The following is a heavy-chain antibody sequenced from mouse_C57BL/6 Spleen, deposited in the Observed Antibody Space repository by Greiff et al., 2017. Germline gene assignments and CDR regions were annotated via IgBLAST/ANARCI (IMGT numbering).Heavy chain of an antibody. D-gene: IGHD1-1*01. CDR3: TVPRYYYGSSYHLDY. Sequence: VQLQQSGAELVRPGASVKLSCTASGFNIKDDYMHWVKQRPEQGLEWIGWIDPENGDTEYASKFQGQATITADTSSNTAYLQLSSLTSEDTAVYYCTVPRYYYGSSYHLDYWGQGTTLTVSS. V-gene: IGHV14-4*01. J-gene: IGHJ2*01. CDR2: IDPENGDT. CDR1: GFNIKDDY.